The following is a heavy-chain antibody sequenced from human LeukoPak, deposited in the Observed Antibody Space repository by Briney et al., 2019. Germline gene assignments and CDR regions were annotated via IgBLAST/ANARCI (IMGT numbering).Heavy chain of an antibody. Sequence: GESLKISCKTSGYSFTSHWIAWVRQMPGKGLEWMGIIYPGDSDTRYSPSFQGQVTISVDKSISTAYLQWSSLKASDTAMYYCARSSSFGLKFYFDSWGQGTLVTVSS. D-gene: IGHD3-3*02. J-gene: IGHJ4*02. V-gene: IGHV5-51*01. CDR2: IYPGDSDT. CDR3: ARSSSFGLKFYFDS. CDR1: GYSFTSHW.